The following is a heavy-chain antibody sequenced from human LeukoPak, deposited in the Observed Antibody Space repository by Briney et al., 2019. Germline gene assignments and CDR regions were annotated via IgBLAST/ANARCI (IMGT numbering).Heavy chain of an antibody. CDR1: GYTFTSYT. J-gene: IGHJ5*02. CDR2: INAGNGDT. Sequence: ASVKVSCKASGYTFTSYTMHWVRQAPGQKLEWMGWINAGNGDTKYSPKFHDRVTIIKDTSASTTYMELSSLRSEDTAVYYCAREDWASRNWFDPWGQGTLVIVSS. CDR3: AREDWASRNWFDP. V-gene: IGHV1-3*01. D-gene: IGHD2-21*01.